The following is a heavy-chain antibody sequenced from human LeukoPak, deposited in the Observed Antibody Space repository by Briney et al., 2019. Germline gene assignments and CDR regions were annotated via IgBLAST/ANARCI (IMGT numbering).Heavy chain of an antibody. D-gene: IGHD6-13*01. V-gene: IGHV3-30*03. Sequence: SGGSLRLSCSVSGFTFSTYGMHWVRQAPGKGLEWLSVISFDGSETLYADSVKGRFTISRDNSKNTLYLQMNSLRVEDTAVYYCARQQPRGGGLDYWGQGTLVTVSS. CDR1: GFTFSTYG. CDR2: ISFDGSET. J-gene: IGHJ4*02. CDR3: ARQQPRGGGLDY.